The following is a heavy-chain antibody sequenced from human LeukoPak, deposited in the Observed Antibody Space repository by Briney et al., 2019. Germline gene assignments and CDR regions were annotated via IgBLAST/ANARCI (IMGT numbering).Heavy chain of an antibody. CDR2: ISGSGGST. Sequence: GGSLRLSCAASGFTFSSYAMSWVRQAPGKGLEWVSAISGSGGSTYYADSVKGRFTISRDNSKNTLYLQMNSPRAEDTAVYYCGKDPNGDYVGAFDMWGQGTMVTVSP. D-gene: IGHD4-17*01. V-gene: IGHV3-23*01. J-gene: IGHJ3*02. CDR3: GKDPNGDYVGAFDM. CDR1: GFTFSSYA.